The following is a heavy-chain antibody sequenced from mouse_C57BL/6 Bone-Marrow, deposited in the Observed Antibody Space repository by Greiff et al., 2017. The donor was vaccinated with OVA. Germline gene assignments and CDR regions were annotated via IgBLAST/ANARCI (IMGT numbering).Heavy chain of an antibody. V-gene: IGHV5-12*01. Sequence: EVQGVESGGGLVQPGGSLKLSCAASGFTFSDYYMYWVRQTPEKRLEWVAYISNGGGSTYYPDTVKGRFTISRDNAKNTLYLQMSRLKSEDTAMYYCARRDYDYDEGAWFAYWGQGTLVTVSA. CDR3: ARRDYDYDEGAWFAY. D-gene: IGHD2-4*01. J-gene: IGHJ3*01. CDR2: ISNGGGST. CDR1: GFTFSDYY.